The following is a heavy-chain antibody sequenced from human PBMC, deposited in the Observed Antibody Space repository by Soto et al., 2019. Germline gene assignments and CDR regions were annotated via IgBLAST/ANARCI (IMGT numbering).Heavy chain of an antibody. D-gene: IGHD6-13*01. J-gene: IGHJ5*02. Sequence: QITLKESGPTLVKPTQTLTLTCTFSGFSLSTSGVGVGWIRQPPGRALEWLALIYWDDDKRYSESRKSRRTITNDTSNNQVVLTMTNMDPVDTATYYCAHSGDSRSWYSLSWFDPCGQGTLVTGSS. CDR2: IYWDDDK. CDR3: AHSGDSRSWYSLSWFDP. CDR1: GFSLSTSGVG. V-gene: IGHV2-5*02.